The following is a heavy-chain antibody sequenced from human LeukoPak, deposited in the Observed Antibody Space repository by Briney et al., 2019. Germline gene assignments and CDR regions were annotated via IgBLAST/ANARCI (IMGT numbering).Heavy chain of an antibody. CDR3: AKRSYCSSSSRFFDP. Sequence: GGSLRLSCAASGFTFSSYSMSWLRHAPGNGLEGVSTISSNGVSTYYADSVNGRFTISRDNSKNTLYLQMNTLRVEDTALYYCAKRSYCSSSSRFFDPWGQGTLVTVSP. V-gene: IGHV3-23*01. J-gene: IGHJ5*02. D-gene: IGHD2-2*01. CDR2: ISSNGVST. CDR1: GFTFSSYS.